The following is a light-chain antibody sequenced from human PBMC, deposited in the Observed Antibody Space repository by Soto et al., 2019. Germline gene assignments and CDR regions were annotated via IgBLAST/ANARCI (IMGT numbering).Light chain of an antibody. V-gene: IGKV1-5*03. CDR2: KAS. CDR1: QTISSW. J-gene: IGKJ1*01. CDR3: QQDNSYSEA. Sequence: EMRMTQSPDPLSRYVGDLVTIICRASQTISSWLAWYQQKPGKAPKLLIYKASTLKSGVPSRFSGSGSGTEFTLTISSLQPDDFATYYCQQDNSYSEAFCHGTKVDIK.